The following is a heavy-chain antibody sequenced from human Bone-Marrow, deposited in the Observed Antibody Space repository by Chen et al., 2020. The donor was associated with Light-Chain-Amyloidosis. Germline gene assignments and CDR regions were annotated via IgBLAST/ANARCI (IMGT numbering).Heavy chain of an antibody. V-gene: IGHV4-4*02. CDR2: VYHNGGT. D-gene: IGHD3-22*01. Sequence: QVQLQQWGAGLLKPSETLSLTCAVYGGSISSGKWWSWVRQSPGKGLEWIGEVYHNGGTNYNPSLKNRVTIFVDNSKNQFSLQLTSVTAADTAVYFCARVGSDYYDNSGFYPLDYWGQGTLVTVSS. CDR1: GGSISSGKW. J-gene: IGHJ4*02. CDR3: ARVGSDYYDNSGFYPLDY.